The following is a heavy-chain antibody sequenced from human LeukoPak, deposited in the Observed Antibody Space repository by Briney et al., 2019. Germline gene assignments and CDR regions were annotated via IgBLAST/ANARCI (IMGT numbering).Heavy chain of an antibody. CDR3: ASAPPGIAAAGYYYYYGMDV. Sequence: SETLSLTCTVSGGSISSSSYYWGWIRQPPGKGLEWIGSIYYSGSTYYNPSLKSRVTISVDTSKNQFSLKLSSVTAADTAMYYCASAPPGIAAAGYYYYYGMDVWGQGTTVTVSS. CDR2: IYYSGST. V-gene: IGHV4-39*01. J-gene: IGHJ6*02. CDR1: GGSISSSSYY. D-gene: IGHD6-13*01.